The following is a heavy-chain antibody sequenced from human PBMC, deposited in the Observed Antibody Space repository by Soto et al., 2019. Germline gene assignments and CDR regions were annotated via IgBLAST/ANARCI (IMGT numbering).Heavy chain of an antibody. D-gene: IGHD2-21*01. J-gene: IGHJ4*02. V-gene: IGHV1-46*01. CDR1: GYSFTRYY. Sequence: QVQLVQSGAEVKKPGASVKVSCRAFGYSFTRYYMHWVRQAPGQGLKWMGIINPSDGTTSYAQKFQGRVTVTRDTSTSTVYMELSSLRSEDTAVYYCARVECGGGWCPHVDYWGQGTLVAVSS. CDR2: INPSDGTT. CDR3: ARVECGGGWCPHVDY.